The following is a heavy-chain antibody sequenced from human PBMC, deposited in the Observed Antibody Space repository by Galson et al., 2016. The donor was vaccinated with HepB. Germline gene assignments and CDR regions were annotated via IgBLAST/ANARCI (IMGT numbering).Heavy chain of an antibody. CDR2: ISGNGGGT. Sequence: SLRLSCAVSSFNFKDYIMSWVRQTPGKGLEWVSLISGNGGGTYYIDSVKGRFTISRDNSKNTLYLEMDSLRADDTAVYYCARARRASIARRPGFTDFEHWGQGTLVIVSS. CDR1: SFNFKDYI. D-gene: IGHD6-6*01. J-gene: IGHJ1*01. V-gene: IGHV3-23*01. CDR3: ARARRASIARRPGFTDFEH.